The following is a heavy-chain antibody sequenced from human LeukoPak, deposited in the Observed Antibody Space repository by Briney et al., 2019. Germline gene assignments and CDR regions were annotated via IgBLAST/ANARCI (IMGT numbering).Heavy chain of an antibody. CDR1: GFTFSSYA. Sequence: PGGSLRLSCAASGFTFSSYAMSWVRQAPGKGLEWVSAISGSGGSTYYADSVKGRFTISRDNSKNTLYLQMNSLRAEDTAVYYCAKDTITMVRGVIIPFGMDVWGKGTTVTVSS. D-gene: IGHD3-10*01. V-gene: IGHV3-23*01. J-gene: IGHJ6*04. CDR3: AKDTITMVRGVIIPFGMDV. CDR2: ISGSGGST.